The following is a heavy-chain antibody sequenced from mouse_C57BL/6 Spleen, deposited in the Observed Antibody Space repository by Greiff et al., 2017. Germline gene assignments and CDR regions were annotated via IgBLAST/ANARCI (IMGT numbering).Heavy chain of an antibody. CDR1: GYTFTSYW. D-gene: IGHD2-4*01. CDR2: IDPSDSET. V-gene: IGHV1-52*01. Sequence: QVHVKQPGAELVRPGSSVKLSCKASGYTFTSYWMHWVKQRPIQGLEWIGNIDPSDSETHYNQKFKDKATLTVDKSSSTASMQLSSLTSDDSAVYYCARCDYDPYFDYWGQGTTLTVSS. CDR3: ARCDYDPYFDY. J-gene: IGHJ2*01.